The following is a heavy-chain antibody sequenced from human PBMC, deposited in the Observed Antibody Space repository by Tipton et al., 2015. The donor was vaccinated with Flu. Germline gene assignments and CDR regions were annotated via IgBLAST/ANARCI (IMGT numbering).Heavy chain of an antibody. J-gene: IGHJ6*02. D-gene: IGHD3-10*01. V-gene: IGHV1-8*01. CDR2: MNPNSGNT. CDR1: GYTFTSYD. Sequence: QVQLVQSGAEVKKPGASVKVSCKASGYTFTSYDINWVRQATGQGLEWMGWMNPNSGNTGYAQKFQGRVTMTRNTSISTAYMELSSLRSEDTAVYYCANLGAMVQGVPYYYYGMDVWGQGTTVTVSS. CDR3: ANLGAMVQGVPYYYYGMDV.